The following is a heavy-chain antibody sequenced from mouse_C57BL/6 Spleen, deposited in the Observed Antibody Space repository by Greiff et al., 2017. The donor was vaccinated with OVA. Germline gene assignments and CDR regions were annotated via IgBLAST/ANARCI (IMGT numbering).Heavy chain of an antibody. D-gene: IGHD1-1*01. J-gene: IGHJ4*01. CDR2: ISYDGST. CDR3: AGEDYDTMDY. V-gene: IGHV3-6*01. CDR1: GYSITSGYY. Sequence: EVKLMEPGPGLVKPSQSLSLTCSVTGYSITSGYYWNWIRQFPGNKLEWMGYISYDGSTNYNPSLKNRISITLDTSKNQLFLKLNAVTAEDTATYYCAGEDYDTMDYWGQGTSVTVSS.